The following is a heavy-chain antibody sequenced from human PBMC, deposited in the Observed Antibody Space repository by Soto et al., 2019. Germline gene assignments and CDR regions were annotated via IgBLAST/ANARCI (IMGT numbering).Heavy chain of an antibody. D-gene: IGHD6-19*01. V-gene: IGHV3-20*04. CDR2: ITWNSGST. J-gene: IGHJ3*01. CDR3: ARDGGVAVAVDAFDL. Sequence: EVELVESGGGVVRPGGSLRLSCAASGFRFDDFGMSWVRQAPGKGLEWVSGITWNSGSTGYADSVKGRFRISRDNAKKCLYLQMDSLRAEDTAFYYCARDGGVAVAVDAFDLWGQGTMVTVSS. CDR1: GFRFDDFG.